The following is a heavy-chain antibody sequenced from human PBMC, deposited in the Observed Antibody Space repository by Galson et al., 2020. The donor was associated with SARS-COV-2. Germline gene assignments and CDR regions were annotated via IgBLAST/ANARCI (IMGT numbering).Heavy chain of an antibody. V-gene: IGHV1-2*02. CDR1: RYTLPENY. CDR3: ARLRYYDVLTGYIVDV. D-gene: IGHD3-9*01. J-gene: IGHJ6*02. Sequence: ASVTVYCKAPRYTLPENYIHWLRPAPGQGLEWMGSINPQSGGTHYAQKFEGRVTMTRDTSITTAYMELSRLRADDTAVYYCARLRYYDVLTGYIVDVWGQGTMVTVSS. CDR2: INPQSGGT.